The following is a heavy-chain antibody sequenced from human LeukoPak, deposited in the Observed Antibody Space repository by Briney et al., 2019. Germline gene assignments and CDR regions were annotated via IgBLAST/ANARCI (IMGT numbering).Heavy chain of an antibody. D-gene: IGHD5-12*01. J-gene: IGHJ4*02. V-gene: IGHV3-30-3*01. Sequence: PGGSLRLSCAASGCTFSSYTMHWVRKAPAKGMERVAVISYDGSNKSYADSVKGRFTISRDNSKNTLYLQMNSLRAEDTAVYYCARDFSGYSGYDWGQGTLVTVSS. CDR2: ISYDGSNK. CDR3: ARDFSGYSGYD. CDR1: GCTFSSYT.